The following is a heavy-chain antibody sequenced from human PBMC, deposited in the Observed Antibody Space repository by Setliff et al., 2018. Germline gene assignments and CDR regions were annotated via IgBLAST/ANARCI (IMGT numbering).Heavy chain of an antibody. D-gene: IGHD2-21*02. J-gene: IGHJ4*02. Sequence: GGSLRLSCSASGFTFNTYTMHWVRQAPGKGLEWVSAISGSGNNIHYADSVKGRFTISRDNSKNTLYLQMNSLRAEDTAVYYCAREGNCGGDCYSIDWGQGTLVTV. CDR1: GFTFNTYT. CDR2: ISGSGNNI. V-gene: IGHV3-21*04. CDR3: AREGNCGGDCYSID.